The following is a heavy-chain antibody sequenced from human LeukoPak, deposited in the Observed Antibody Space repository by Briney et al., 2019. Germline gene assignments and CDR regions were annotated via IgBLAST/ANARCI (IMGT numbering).Heavy chain of an antibody. CDR3: ARAWEMATIPPYYYGMDV. Sequence: GGSLRLSCAASGFTFSSYSMNWVRQAPGKGLEGVSSISSSSSYIYYADSVKGRFTISRDNAKNSLYLQMNSLRAEDTAVYYCARAWEMATIPPYYYGMDVWGQGTTVTVSS. CDR2: ISSSSSYI. CDR1: GFTFSSYS. J-gene: IGHJ6*02. D-gene: IGHD5-24*01. V-gene: IGHV3-21*01.